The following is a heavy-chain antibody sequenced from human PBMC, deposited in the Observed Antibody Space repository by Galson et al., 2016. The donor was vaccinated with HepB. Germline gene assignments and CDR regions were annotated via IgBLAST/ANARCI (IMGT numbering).Heavy chain of an antibody. Sequence: ETLSLTCAVSGGSLSTRNWWSWIRPTPGKGLEWIGEIYHTGPTTSHPSLKSRITMSLDKSTNQFSLKLNSVPAADTAVYYCASLGYCSGGDCYPVDWGQGTMVTVSS. D-gene: IGHD2-15*01. CDR2: IYHTGPT. CDR1: GGSLSTRNW. J-gene: IGHJ4*02. CDR3: ASLGYCSGGDCYPVD. V-gene: IGHV4-4*02.